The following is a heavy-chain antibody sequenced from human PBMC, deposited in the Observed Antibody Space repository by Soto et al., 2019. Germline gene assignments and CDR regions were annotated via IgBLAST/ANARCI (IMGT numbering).Heavy chain of an antibody. CDR1: GYTFTSYG. J-gene: IGHJ4*02. CDR3: ARDAAIGMNDY. V-gene: IGHV1-18*01. Sequence: QVQLVQSGAEVKKPGASVKVSCKASGYTFTSYGISWVRQAPGQGLEWMGWISAYNGNKKYAQKFQXXVTMTTDTSTSTAYMELRSLRSDDTAVYYCARDAAIGMNDYWGQGTLVTVSS. D-gene: IGHD1-20*01. CDR2: ISAYNGNK.